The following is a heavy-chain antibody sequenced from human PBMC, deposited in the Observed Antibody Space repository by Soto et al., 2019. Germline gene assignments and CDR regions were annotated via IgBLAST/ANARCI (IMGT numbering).Heavy chain of an antibody. V-gene: IGHV3-64*01. Sequence: HPGGSLRLSCAASGFTFSSYAMHWVRQAPGKGLEYVSTINNNGGSTYYANSVKGRFTISRDNSKNTLYLQMGSLRAEDMAVYYCATTIAAAGGYYFNYWGQGT. D-gene: IGHD6-13*01. CDR2: INNNGGST. CDR1: GFTFSSYA. CDR3: ATTIAAAGGYYFNY. J-gene: IGHJ4*02.